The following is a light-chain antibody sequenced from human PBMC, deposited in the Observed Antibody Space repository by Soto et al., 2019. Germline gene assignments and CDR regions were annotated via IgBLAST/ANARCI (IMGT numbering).Light chain of an antibody. V-gene: IGLV2-14*01. J-gene: IGLJ1*01. CDR2: EVT. CDR1: SSDVGEYNP. CDR3: RSYTGTSTVYV. Sequence: QSALTQPASVSGSPGQSITISCAGTSSDVGEYNPVSWDQQHPGKAPKLIICEVTTRPSGISNRFSGSKSGDTASLTISGLQPEDEADYHFRSYTGTSTVYVFGTRTKVRVL.